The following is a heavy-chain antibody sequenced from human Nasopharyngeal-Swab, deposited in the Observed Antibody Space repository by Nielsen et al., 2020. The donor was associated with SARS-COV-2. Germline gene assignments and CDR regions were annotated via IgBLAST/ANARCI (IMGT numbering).Heavy chain of an antibody. CDR2: ILPLYGSV. CDR1: GGTLTTHS. Sequence: SVKVSCKTSGGTLTTHSIAWVRQAPGQGLEWMGRILPLYGSVDYAQRFQGRVTITADESTNTAHMELSSLRSEDTAMYYCARGIEYSSSSWFEYWGQGTLVTVSS. V-gene: IGHV1-69*13. D-gene: IGHD6-6*01. CDR3: ARGIEYSSSSWFEY. J-gene: IGHJ4*02.